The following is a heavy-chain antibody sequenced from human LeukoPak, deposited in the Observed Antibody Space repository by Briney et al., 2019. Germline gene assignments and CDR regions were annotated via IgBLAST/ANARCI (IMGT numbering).Heavy chain of an antibody. V-gene: IGHV3-11*04. CDR2: ISSSGSTI. D-gene: IGHD2-15*01. CDR1: GFTFNDYY. CDR3: ARIYCSSGSCFEYFQH. J-gene: IGHJ1*01. Sequence: PGGSLRLSCAASGFTFNDYYMSWIRQAPGKGLEWVSYISSSGSTIYYADSVKGRFTISRDNAKNSLYLQMNSLRAEDTAVYYCARIYCSSGSCFEYFQHWGQGTLVTVSS.